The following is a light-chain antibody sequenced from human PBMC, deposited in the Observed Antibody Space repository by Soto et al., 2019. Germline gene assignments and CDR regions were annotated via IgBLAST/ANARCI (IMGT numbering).Light chain of an antibody. Sequence: QSVLTQPPSVSGSPGQSVTISCTRTSSDVGSYNRVSWYQQPPGTAPKLMIYEVSNRPSGVPDRFSGSKSGNTASLTISGLQAEDEADYYCSSYTSSSTVVFGGGTKLTVL. CDR3: SSYTSSSTVV. CDR1: SSDVGSYNR. J-gene: IGLJ2*01. V-gene: IGLV2-18*02. CDR2: EVS.